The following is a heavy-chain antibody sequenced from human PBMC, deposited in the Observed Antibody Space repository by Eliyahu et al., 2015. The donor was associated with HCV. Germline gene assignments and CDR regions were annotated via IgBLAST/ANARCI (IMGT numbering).Heavy chain of an antibody. CDR3: ARFGSYGFF. V-gene: IGHV4-59*01. CDR2: IYYSGST. J-gene: IGHJ4*02. Sequence: QVHLQESGPGLVKPSEPLSLTCTVPGGSISXYYWSWXRQPPGKGLEWIGYIYYSGSTNYNPSLKSRVTISVDTSKNQFSLKLSSVTAADTAVYYCARFGSYGFFWGQGTLVTVSS. CDR1: GGSISXYY. D-gene: IGHD1-26*01.